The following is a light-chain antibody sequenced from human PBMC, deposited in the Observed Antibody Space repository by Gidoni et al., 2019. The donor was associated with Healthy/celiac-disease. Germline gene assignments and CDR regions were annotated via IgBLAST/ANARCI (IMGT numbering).Light chain of an antibody. CDR2: EVS. Sequence: QSALTQPPSASGSPGQSVTISCTGTSSDVGGYNYVSWYQQHPGKAPKLMIYEVSKRPSGVPDRFSGSKSGNTASLTVSGLQAEDEADYYCSSYAGSNNVVFGGGTKLXVL. CDR3: SSYAGSNNVV. CDR1: SSDVGGYNY. V-gene: IGLV2-8*01. J-gene: IGLJ2*01.